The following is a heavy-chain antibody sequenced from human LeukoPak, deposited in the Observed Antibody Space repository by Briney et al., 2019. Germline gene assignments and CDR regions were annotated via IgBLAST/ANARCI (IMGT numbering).Heavy chain of an antibody. CDR1: GYTFTSYD. CDR2: IIPIFGTA. D-gene: IGHD5-12*01. CDR3: ARDRSGYGGDRYYYYVDV. J-gene: IGHJ6*03. Sequence: SVKVSCKASGYTFTSYDVNWVRQAPGQGLEWMGGIIPIFGTANYAQKFQGRVTITADKSTSTAYVELSSLRSEDTAVYYCARDRSGYGGDRYYYYVDVWGKGTTVTVSS. V-gene: IGHV1-69*06.